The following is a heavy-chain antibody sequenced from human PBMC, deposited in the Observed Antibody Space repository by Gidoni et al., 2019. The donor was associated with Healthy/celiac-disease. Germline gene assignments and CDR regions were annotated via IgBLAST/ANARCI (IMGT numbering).Heavy chain of an antibody. CDR1: GFTFSSYG. CDR2: IWYDGSNK. V-gene: IGHV3-33*01. J-gene: IGHJ3*02. CDR3: ARDMIVVVGGDAFDI. Sequence: QVQLVASGGGVVQPGRSLRLSCAASGFTFSSYGMHWVRQAPGKGLEWVEVIWYDGSNKYYADSVKGRFTISRDNSKNTLYLQMNSLRAEDTAVYYCARDMIVVVGGDAFDIWGQGTMVTVSS. D-gene: IGHD3-22*01.